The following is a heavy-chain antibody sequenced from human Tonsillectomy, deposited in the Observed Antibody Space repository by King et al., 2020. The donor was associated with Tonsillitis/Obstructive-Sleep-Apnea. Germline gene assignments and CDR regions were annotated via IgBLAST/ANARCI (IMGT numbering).Heavy chain of an antibody. CDR2: ITGDGGTT. Sequence: DVQLVESGGVVVQPGGSLRLSCAASGFTFDDYSMNWVRQAPGKGLEWVSLITGDGGTTYYADSVKGRFTISRDNSKNSLYLQMNSLRSEDTALYYCAKVRTCYYYYMDVWGKGTTVTVSS. CDR1: GFTFDDYS. D-gene: IGHD1-1*01. J-gene: IGHJ6*03. V-gene: IGHV3-43*01. CDR3: AKVRTCYYYYMDV.